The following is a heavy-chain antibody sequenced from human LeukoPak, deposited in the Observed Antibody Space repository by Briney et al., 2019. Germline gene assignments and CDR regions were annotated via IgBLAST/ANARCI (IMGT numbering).Heavy chain of an antibody. Sequence: GGSLRLSCAVSGVSFSGYAMHWVRQAPGKGLEWVGLIKYDASDEYYADSVKGRFTISRDDSRNTLYLQMTSLRAEDTAVYYCARGQSVGWEIGVCDFWGQGSLVTVSS. CDR1: GVSFSGYA. V-gene: IGHV3-33*01. D-gene: IGHD1-26*01. CDR3: ARGQSVGWEIGVCDF. J-gene: IGHJ4*02. CDR2: IKYDASDE.